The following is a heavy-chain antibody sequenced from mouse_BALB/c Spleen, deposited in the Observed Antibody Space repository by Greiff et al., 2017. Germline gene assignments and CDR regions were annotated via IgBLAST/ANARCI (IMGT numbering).Heavy chain of an antibody. CDR2: INPYNGGT. V-gene: IGHV1-18*01. CDR3: ARDDGYYVGFAY. CDR1: GYSFTGYT. Sequence: EVKLVESGPELVKPGASMKISCKASGYSFTGYTMNWVKQSHGKNLEWIGLINPYNGGTSYNQKFKGKATLTVDKSSSTAYMELLSLTSEDSAVYYCARDDGYYVGFAYWGQGTLVTVAA. J-gene: IGHJ3*01. D-gene: IGHD2-3*01.